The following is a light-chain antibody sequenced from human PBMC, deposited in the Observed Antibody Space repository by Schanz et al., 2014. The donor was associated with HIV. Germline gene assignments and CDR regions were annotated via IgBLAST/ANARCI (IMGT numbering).Light chain of an antibody. Sequence: QSALTQPASVSGSLGQAITISCTGTNTDIGAYLYVSWYQQHPGRAPKLLIYDVYKRVSGVPDRFSGSKSGTSASLAISGLRSDDEADYFCASWDDSLTGPYVFGPGTKLTVL. CDR2: DVY. CDR1: NTDIGAYLY. J-gene: IGLJ1*01. V-gene: IGLV2-11*01. CDR3: ASWDDSLTGPYV.